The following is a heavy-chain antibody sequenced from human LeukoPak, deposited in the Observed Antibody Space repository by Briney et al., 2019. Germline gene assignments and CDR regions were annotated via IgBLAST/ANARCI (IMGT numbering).Heavy chain of an antibody. CDR1: GFTFSSYA. CDR2: ISYDGSNK. V-gene: IGHV3-30*04. D-gene: IGHD3-22*01. Sequence: GGSLRLSCAASGFTFSSYAMHWVRQAPGKGLEWVAVISYDGSNKYYADSVKGRFTISRDNSKNTLYPQMNSLRAEDTAVYYCAKVYGDSSGYYQGYFDYWGQGTLVTVSS. CDR3: AKVYGDSSGYYQGYFDY. J-gene: IGHJ4*02.